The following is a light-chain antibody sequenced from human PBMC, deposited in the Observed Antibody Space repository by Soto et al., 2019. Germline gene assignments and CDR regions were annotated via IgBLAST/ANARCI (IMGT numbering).Light chain of an antibody. J-gene: IGKJ5*01. Sequence: AIRLTQSPSSLSASVGDRVTITCRASQGISSALAWYQQKPGKAPKLLIYDASSLESGVPSRFSGSGSGTDFTLTISSLQPEDFATYYCQQFNSLITFGQGTRLEIK. CDR2: DAS. V-gene: IGKV1-13*02. CDR3: QQFNSLIT. CDR1: QGISSA.